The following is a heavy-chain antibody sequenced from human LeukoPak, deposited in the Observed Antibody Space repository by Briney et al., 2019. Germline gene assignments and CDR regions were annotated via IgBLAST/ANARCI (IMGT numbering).Heavy chain of an antibody. CDR2: ISGSGGST. CDR1: GFTFSSYA. CDR3: AKDQVTTYIYYYYGMDV. V-gene: IGHV3-23*01. Sequence: GGSLRLSCAASGFTFSSYAMSWVRQAPGKGLEWVSAISGSGGSTYYADSVKGRFTISRDNSKNTLYPQMNSLRAEDTAVYYCAKDQVTTYIYYYYGMDVWGQGTTVTVSS. D-gene: IGHD4-17*01. J-gene: IGHJ6*02.